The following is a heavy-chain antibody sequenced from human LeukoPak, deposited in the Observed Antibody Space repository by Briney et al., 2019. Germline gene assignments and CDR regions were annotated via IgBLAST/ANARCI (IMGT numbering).Heavy chain of an antibody. Sequence: SSETLSLTCTVSGGSISSGSYYWSWIRQPPGKGLEWIGYIYYSGSTNYNPSLKSRVTISVDTSKNQFSLKLSSVTAADTAVYYCAREEGRRITGTRFFDYWGQGTLVTVSS. V-gene: IGHV4-61*01. CDR1: GGSISSGSYY. CDR3: AREEGRRITGTRFFDY. J-gene: IGHJ4*02. CDR2: IYYSGST. D-gene: IGHD1-7*01.